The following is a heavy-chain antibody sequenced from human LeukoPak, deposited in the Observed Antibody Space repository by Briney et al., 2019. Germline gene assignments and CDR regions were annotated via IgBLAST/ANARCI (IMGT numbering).Heavy chain of an antibody. CDR1: SDSISSSTSY. D-gene: IGHD3-9*01. CDR3: ARLDKRVHNTFDI. CDR2: IFYSGAT. V-gene: IGHV4-39*01. J-gene: IGHJ3*02. Sequence: PSETLSLTCTVSSDSISSSTSYWGWIHQPPGKGLEHIGSIFYSGATYYNPSLKSRVTLSVDMSKNQFSLKLSSVTAADTAVYYCARLDKRVHNTFDIWGQGTMVTVSS.